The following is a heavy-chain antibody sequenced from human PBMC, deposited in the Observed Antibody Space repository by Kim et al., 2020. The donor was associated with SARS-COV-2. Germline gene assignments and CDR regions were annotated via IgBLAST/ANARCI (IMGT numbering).Heavy chain of an antibody. CDR1: GGSISSSSYY. Sequence: SETLSLTCTVSGGSISSSSYYWGWIRQPPGKGLEWIGSIYYSGSTYYNPSLKSRVTISVDTSKNQFSLKLSAVTAADTAVYYCARRNRDYGDLNWFDPWGQGTLVTVSS. CDR2: IYYSGST. CDR3: ARRNRDYGDLNWFDP. J-gene: IGHJ5*02. V-gene: IGHV4-39*01. D-gene: IGHD4-17*01.